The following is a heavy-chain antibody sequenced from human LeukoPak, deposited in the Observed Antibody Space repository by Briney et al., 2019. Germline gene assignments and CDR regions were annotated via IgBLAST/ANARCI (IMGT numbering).Heavy chain of an antibody. CDR2: INAGNGNT. Sequence: ASVSVSYKASGYTFTIYAMHWVRQAPGQRREWMGWINAGNGNTKYSQKFQGRVTITRDTSASTAYMELSSLRSEDTAVYYCARERTEVLLWFGELSPNYYYYGMDVWGQGTTVTVSS. D-gene: IGHD3-10*01. J-gene: IGHJ6*02. CDR3: ARERTEVLLWFGELSPNYYYYGMDV. CDR1: GYTFTIYA. V-gene: IGHV1-3*01.